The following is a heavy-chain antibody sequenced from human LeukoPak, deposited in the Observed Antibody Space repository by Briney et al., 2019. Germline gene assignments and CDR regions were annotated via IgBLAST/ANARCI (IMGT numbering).Heavy chain of an antibody. V-gene: IGHV3-64D*06. CDR3: VKEGTGIHFDY. CDR1: GFTFSSYA. J-gene: IGHJ4*02. Sequence: PGGSLRLSCSASGFTFSSYAMHWVRQAPGKGLEYVSAISSNGGSTYYADSVKGRFTISRDNSKNTLYLQMSSLRAEDTAVYYCVKEGTGIHFDYWGQGTLVTVSS. D-gene: IGHD1-1*01. CDR2: ISSNGGST.